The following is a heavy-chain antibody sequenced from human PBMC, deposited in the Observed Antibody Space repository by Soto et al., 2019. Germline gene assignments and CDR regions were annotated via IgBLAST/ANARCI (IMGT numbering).Heavy chain of an antibody. J-gene: IGHJ4*02. CDR1: GGSINNYY. Sequence: SETLSLTCTVSGGSINNYYWTWIRQPPGKGLEWIGYIYHSGGTNHNPSLKSRVTISVDASKNQFSLKLNSVTAADTAIYYCGRNRLGYAYGPFDYWGQGTLVTVSS. CDR3: GRNRLGYAYGPFDY. V-gene: IGHV4-59*01. CDR2: IYHSGGT. D-gene: IGHD5-18*01.